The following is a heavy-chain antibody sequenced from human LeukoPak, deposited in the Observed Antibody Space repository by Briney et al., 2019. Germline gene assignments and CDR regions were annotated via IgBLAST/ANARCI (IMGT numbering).Heavy chain of an antibody. CDR2: ISSNGGST. D-gene: IGHD6-6*01. CDR1: GFTFSSYA. CDR3: VKGGPYSTSSFDY. Sequence: GGSLRLSCSASGFTFSSYAIHWVRQAPGKGLEYVSAISSNGGSTYYADSVKGRFTISRDNSKNTLYLQMSSLRAEDTAVCYCVKGGPYSTSSFDYWGQGTLVTVSS. V-gene: IGHV3-64D*06. J-gene: IGHJ4*02.